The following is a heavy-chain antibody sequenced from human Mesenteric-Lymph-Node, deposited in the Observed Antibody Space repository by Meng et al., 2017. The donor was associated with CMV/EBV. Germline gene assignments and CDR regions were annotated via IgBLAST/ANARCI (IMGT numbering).Heavy chain of an antibody. D-gene: IGHD3-10*01. CDR3: ARKSGSGSYYGMDV. Sequence: SVKVSCKSSGDTFSNYAFNWVRQAPGQGLEWMGGVIPIVGTPNYAQKFQGRVTITADKSTSTAYMELSSLRSEDTAVYYCARKSGSGSYYGMDVWGQGTTVTVSS. CDR2: VIPIVGTP. V-gene: IGHV1-69*06. J-gene: IGHJ6*02. CDR1: GDTFSNYA.